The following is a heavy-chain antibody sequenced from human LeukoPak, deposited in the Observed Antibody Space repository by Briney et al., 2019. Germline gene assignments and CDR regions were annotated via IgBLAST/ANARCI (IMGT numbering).Heavy chain of an antibody. V-gene: IGHV4-4*07. CDR1: GGSISSYY. CDR2: IYSTGST. Sequence: YPSETLSLTCTVSGGSISSYYWSWIRQPAGKGLEWIVRIYSTGSTNYNPSLKGRVTMSVDTSKNQFSLRLRSVTAADTAVYCCARQIASAGTAGFDFWGQGALVTVSS. J-gene: IGHJ4*02. D-gene: IGHD6-13*01. CDR3: ARQIASAGTAGFDF.